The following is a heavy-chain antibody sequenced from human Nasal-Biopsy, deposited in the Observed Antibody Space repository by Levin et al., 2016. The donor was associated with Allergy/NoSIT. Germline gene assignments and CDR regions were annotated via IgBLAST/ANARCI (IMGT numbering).Heavy chain of an antibody. CDR2: ISNPGST. J-gene: IGHJ6*02. Sequence: GSLRLSCTVSGASVSVHYGTWIRQSPGKGLEWIGYISNPGSTRLNPSLKSRVTISVDRLNNEFSLKLTSVTTADTAVYYCATTPTNYYYFYFGLEVWGQGTTVTVSS. CDR1: GASVSVHY. V-gene: IGHV4-59*02. CDR3: ATTPTNYYYFYFGLEV. D-gene: IGHD5-24*01.